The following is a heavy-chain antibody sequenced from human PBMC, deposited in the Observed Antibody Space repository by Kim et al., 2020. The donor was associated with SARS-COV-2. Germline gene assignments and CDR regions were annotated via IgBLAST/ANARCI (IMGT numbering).Heavy chain of an antibody. Sequence: GGSLRLSCAASGFTFSSYWMHWVRQAPGKGLVWVSRINSDGSSTSYADSVKGRFTISRDNAKNTLYLQMNSLRAEDTAVYYCARLAIAAAAPFDYWGQGTLVTVSS. CDR3: ARLAIAAAAPFDY. CDR2: INSDGSST. CDR1: GFTFSSYW. D-gene: IGHD6-13*01. V-gene: IGHV3-74*01. J-gene: IGHJ4*02.